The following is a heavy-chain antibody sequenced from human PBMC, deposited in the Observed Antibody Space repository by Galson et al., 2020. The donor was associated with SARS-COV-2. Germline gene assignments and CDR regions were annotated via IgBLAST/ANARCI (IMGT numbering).Heavy chain of an antibody. Sequence: ASETLSLTCTVSGGSMSNSYWSWLRQSPGKGLEWIGYIYYTGGTHYSPSLKSRVTISVDLAKNQFSLHLRYVTASDTAVYFCARLYTFGSWDPEAFDIWGQGTMVSVSS. J-gene: IGHJ3*02. V-gene: IGHV4-59*08. D-gene: IGHD5-18*01. CDR3: ARLYTFGSWDPEAFDI. CDR2: IYYTGGT. CDR1: GGSMSNSY.